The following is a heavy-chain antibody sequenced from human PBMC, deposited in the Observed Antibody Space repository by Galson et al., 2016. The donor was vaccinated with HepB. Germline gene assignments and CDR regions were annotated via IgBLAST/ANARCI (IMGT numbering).Heavy chain of an antibody. Sequence: CAISGDSVSSDTAAWNWIRQSPSRGLEWLGRAYYRSKWYIDYAISFKGRITFNPDTSKNQFSLQLNSVTPDDTAVYYCARAPSDYFEIAGSGYEGYFDLWGRGTLVTVSS. J-gene: IGHJ2*01. V-gene: IGHV6-1*01. CDR1: GDSVSSDTAA. D-gene: IGHD3-22*01. CDR2: AYYRSKWYI. CDR3: ARAPSDYFEIAGSGYEGYFDL.